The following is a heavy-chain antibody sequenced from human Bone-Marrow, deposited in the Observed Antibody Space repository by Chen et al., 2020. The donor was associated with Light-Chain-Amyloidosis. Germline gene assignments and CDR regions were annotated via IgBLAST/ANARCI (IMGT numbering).Heavy chain of an antibody. Sequence: VQLEQSGPEVQKPGESLKISCKGPGYTFPNYWIGWVRQMPGKGLEWMGVIYPDDSDARYSPSFEGQVTISADKSITTAYLQWRSLKASDTAMYYCARRRDGYNFDYWGQGTLVTVSS. CDR3: ARRRDGYNFDY. V-gene: IGHV5-51*01. CDR2: IYPDDSDA. D-gene: IGHD5-12*01. CDR1: GYTFPNYW. J-gene: IGHJ4*02.